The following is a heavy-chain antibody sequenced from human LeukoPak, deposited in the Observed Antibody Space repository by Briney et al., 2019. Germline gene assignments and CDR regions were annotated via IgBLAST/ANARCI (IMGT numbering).Heavy chain of an antibody. CDR3: VKEWSSGWYTMGFDP. V-gene: IGHV3-30*02. CDR2: IRYDGSNK. J-gene: IGHJ5*02. D-gene: IGHD6-19*01. CDR1: GFTFSSYG. Sequence: PGGSLRLSCAASGFTFSSYGMLWVRQAPGKGLEWVAFIRYDGSNKYYADSVKGRFTISRDNSKNTLYLQMNSLRAEDTAVYYCVKEWSSGWYTMGFDPWGQGTLVTVSS.